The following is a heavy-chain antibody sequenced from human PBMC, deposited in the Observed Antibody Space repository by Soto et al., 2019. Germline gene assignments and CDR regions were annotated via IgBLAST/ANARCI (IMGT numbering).Heavy chain of an antibody. D-gene: IGHD3-10*01. Sequence: SETLSLTCTVSGGSIRSGGYYWSWVRQHPGKGLEWIGYIYDSGSTYYNPSLKSRVTISVDTSKNQFSLKLSSVTAADTAVYYCARPRYGSGSYYYWGQGTLVTVSS. CDR3: ARPRYGSGSYYY. CDR2: IYDSGST. V-gene: IGHV4-31*03. CDR1: GGSIRSGGYY. J-gene: IGHJ4*02.